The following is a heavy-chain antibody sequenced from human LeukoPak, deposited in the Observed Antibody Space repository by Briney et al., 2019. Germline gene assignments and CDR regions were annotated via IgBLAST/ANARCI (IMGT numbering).Heavy chain of an antibody. J-gene: IGHJ4*02. CDR2: ISGSGGST. V-gene: IGHV3-23*01. D-gene: IGHD6-19*01. Sequence: PGGSLRLSCAASGFTFSSYAMSWVRQAPGKGLEWVSAISGSGGSTYYADSVKGRFTISRDNSKNTLYLQMNSLRAEDTAVYYCARVGSKPQGIAVAGPFDYWGQGTLVTVSS. CDR1: GFTFSSYA. CDR3: ARVGSKPQGIAVAGPFDY.